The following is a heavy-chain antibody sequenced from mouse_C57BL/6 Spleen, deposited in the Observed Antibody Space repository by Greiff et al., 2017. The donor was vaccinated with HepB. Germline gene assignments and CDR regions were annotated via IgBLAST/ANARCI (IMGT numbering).Heavy chain of an antibody. D-gene: IGHD4-1*01. CDR3: ARRLGRAMDY. CDR2: IYPGDGDT. V-gene: IGHV1-82*01. CDR1: GYAFSISW. Sequence: VQLVESGPELVKPGASVKISCKASGYAFSISWMNWVKQRPGKGLEWIGRIYPGDGDTNYNGKFKGKATLTADKSSSTAYMQLSSLTSEDSAVYFCARRLGRAMDYWGQGTSVTVSS. J-gene: IGHJ4*01.